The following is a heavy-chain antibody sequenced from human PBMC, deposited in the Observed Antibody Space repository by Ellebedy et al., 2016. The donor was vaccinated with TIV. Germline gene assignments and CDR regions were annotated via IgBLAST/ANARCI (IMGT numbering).Heavy chain of an antibody. V-gene: IGHV3-23*01. CDR1: GFTFSSYA. J-gene: IGHJ4*02. CDR2: ISGSGGST. D-gene: IGHD3-9*01. Sequence: GESLKISXAASGFTFSSYAMSWVRQAPGKGLEWVSAISGSGGSTYYADSVKGRFTISRDNSKNTLYLQMNSLRAEDTAVYYCAKELADYGILTGYAYYFDYWGQGTLVTVSS. CDR3: AKELADYGILTGYAYYFDY.